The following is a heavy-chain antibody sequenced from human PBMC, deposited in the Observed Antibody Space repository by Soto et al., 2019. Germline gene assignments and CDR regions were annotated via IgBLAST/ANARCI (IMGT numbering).Heavy chain of an antibody. CDR2: IIPIFGTA. Sequence: SVKVSCKASGGTFSSYAISWVRQAPGQGLEWMGGIIPIFGTANYAQKFQGRVTITADESTSTAYMELSSLRSEDTAVYYCASVGGYAPEGHYYYYYYGMDVWGQGTTVTVSS. V-gene: IGHV1-69*13. D-gene: IGHD5-12*01. CDR1: GGTFSSYA. CDR3: ASVGGYAPEGHYYYYYYGMDV. J-gene: IGHJ6*02.